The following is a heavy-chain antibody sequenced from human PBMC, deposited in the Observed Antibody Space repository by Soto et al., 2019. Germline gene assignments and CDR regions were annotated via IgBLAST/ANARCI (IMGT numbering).Heavy chain of an antibody. CDR1: GATFSSYA. J-gene: IGHJ6*02. CDR3: ARDPHYYFDSSNVGDYYYGMDV. V-gene: IGHV1-69*13. CDR2: LIAIFGTA. D-gene: IGHD3-22*01. Sequence: GASVKFSCKASGATFSSYAISWARQAPGQGREWMGGLIAIFGTAIYAQKCQGRVTINADESKSTAYMELNSLRSEDTAVYYCARDPHYYFDSSNVGDYYYGMDVWGQGTTVTVSS.